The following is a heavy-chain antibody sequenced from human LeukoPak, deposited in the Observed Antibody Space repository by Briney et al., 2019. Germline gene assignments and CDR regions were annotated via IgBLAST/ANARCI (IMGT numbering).Heavy chain of an antibody. CDR1: GYTFTGYY. D-gene: IGHD3-3*01. Sequence: ASVKVSCKASGYTFTGYYMHWVRQAPGQGLEWMGWINPNSGGTNYAQKFQGRVTMTRDTSISTAYMELSRLRSDDTAVYYCARDRVFGVVRLRDNWFDPWGQGTLVTVSS. J-gene: IGHJ5*02. V-gene: IGHV1-2*02. CDR2: INPNSGGT. CDR3: ARDRVFGVVRLRDNWFDP.